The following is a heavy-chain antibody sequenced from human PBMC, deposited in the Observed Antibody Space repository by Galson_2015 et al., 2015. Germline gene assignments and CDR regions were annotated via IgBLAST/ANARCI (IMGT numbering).Heavy chain of an antibody. D-gene: IGHD3-16*01. CDR3: ANSPRGGPHYFDY. CDR2: ISAYNGNT. CDR1: GYTFTSYG. J-gene: IGHJ4*02. V-gene: IGHV1-18*01. Sequence: SVKVSCKASGYTFTSYGISWVRQAPGQGLEWMGWISAYNGNTNYAQKVQGRVTMTTDTSTSTAYMELRSLTSDDTAVYYCANSPRGGPHYFDYWGQGTLVIVSS.